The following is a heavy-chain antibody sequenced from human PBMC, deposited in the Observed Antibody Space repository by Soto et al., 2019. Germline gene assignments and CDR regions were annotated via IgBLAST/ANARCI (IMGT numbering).Heavy chain of an antibody. CDR2: TCYRYKWNN. Sequence: SQTLSLTCAISGGLVSSNGAAWNWSRRSPSRGLRWVGRTCYRYKWNNDYAVSVKSRITINTDTSKNQFSRHTNSVTPEHTAVYYCARGHAGRMAPWGQGTPVTVSS. CDR1: GGLVSSNGAA. CDR3: ARGHAGRMAP. D-gene: IGHD2-8*01. J-gene: IGHJ4*03. V-gene: IGHV6-1*01.